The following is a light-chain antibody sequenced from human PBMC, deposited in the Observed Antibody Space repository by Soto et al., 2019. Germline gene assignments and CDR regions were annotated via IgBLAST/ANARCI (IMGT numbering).Light chain of an antibody. CDR2: DDT. CDR1: SSDVGGYNY. Sequence: QSALTQPASVSGSPGQSITISCTGTSSDVGGYNYVSWYQHHPGKAPKLMIYDDTNRPSGVSNRFSGSKSGNTASLTISGLQAEDESDYFCSSYTSSSTLVFGTGTRSPS. CDR3: SSYTSSSTLV. V-gene: IGLV2-14*03. J-gene: IGLJ1*01.